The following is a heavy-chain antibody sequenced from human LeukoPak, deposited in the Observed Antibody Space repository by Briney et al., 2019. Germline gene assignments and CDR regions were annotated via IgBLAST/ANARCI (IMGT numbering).Heavy chain of an antibody. Sequence: ASVKVSCKASGYTFTGYYMHWVRQAPGQGLEWMGWINPNSGGTNYAQKFQGRVTMTRDTSISTAYMELSRLRSDDTAVYYCAGGLVTTVVTLEAFDYWGQGTLVTVSS. CDR2: INPNSGGT. D-gene: IGHD4-23*01. CDR3: AGGLVTTVVTLEAFDY. V-gene: IGHV1-2*02. CDR1: GYTFTGYY. J-gene: IGHJ4*02.